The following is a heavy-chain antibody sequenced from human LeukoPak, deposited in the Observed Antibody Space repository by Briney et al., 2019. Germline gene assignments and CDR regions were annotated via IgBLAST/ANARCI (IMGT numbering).Heavy chain of an antibody. CDR1: GFAFGVHA. D-gene: IGHD3-16*01. J-gene: IGHJ4*02. CDR2: IGGPAET. CDR3: AKDWTSHNGVYDCLDF. Sequence: PGGSLRLSCAASGFAFGVHAMTWVRQAPGKGPEWVATIGGPAETFYADSVKGRFTISRDNSRNTSYLQMNSLRAEDSALYYCAKDWTSHNGVYDCLDFWGQGTQVTVSS. V-gene: IGHV3-23*01.